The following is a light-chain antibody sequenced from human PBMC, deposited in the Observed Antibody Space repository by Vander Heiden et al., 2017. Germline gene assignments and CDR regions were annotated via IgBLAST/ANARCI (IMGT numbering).Light chain of an antibody. CDR3: QSYDSSYWV. V-gene: IGLV6-57*01. CDR2: EDN. CDR1: SGSIASNY. Sequence: NFMLTQPHSVSESPGQTVTISCTRSSGSIASNYVQWYQQRPGSSPTTVIYEDNQRPSGVPDRFSGSIDSSSNSASLTISGLKTEDEADYYCQSYDSSYWVFGGGTKLTVL. J-gene: IGLJ3*02.